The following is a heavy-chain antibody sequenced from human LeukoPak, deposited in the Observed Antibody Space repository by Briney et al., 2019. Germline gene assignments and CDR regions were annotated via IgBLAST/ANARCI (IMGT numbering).Heavy chain of an antibody. CDR3: ARRDNSDSSGYFDH. CDR2: IYYTKNS. J-gene: IGHJ4*02. Sequence: PSETLSLTCTVSGGSIGSGPYYWSWLRQTPGKGLEWIGTIYYTKNSYYNSSLKSRVTISIDTSKNQFSLKLNSVTAADTAIYYCARRDNSDSSGYFDHWGQGTLVTVSS. CDR1: GGSIGSGPYY. D-gene: IGHD3-22*01. V-gene: IGHV4-39*01.